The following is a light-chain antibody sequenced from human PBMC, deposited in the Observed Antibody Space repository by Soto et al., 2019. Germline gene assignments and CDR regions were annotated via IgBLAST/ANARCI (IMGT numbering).Light chain of an antibody. CDR1: QSISTW. CDR3: QPYNSYSWA. V-gene: IGKV1-5*03. CDR2: KAS. J-gene: IGKJ1*01. Sequence: DIQMTQSPSTLSASVGDRVTITCRASQSISTWLAWYQQRAGKAPKLLIYKASNLESGVPSRFSGSGSGTDFTLTISSLQTDDFATYYCQPYNSYSWAFGQGTKVDIK.